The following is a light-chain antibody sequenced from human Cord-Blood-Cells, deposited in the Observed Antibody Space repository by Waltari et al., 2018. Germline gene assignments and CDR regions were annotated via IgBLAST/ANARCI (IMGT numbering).Light chain of an antibody. V-gene: IGKV1-39*01. CDR1: QSISSY. J-gene: IGKJ3*01. CDR2: AAS. Sequence: DIQMTQSPSSLSVSVGDRVPITCRASQSISSYLNWYQQKPGKAPKLLIYAASSLQSGVPSRFSGSGSGTDFTLTISSLQPEDFATYYCQQSYSTPFTFGPGTKVDIK. CDR3: QQSYSTPFT.